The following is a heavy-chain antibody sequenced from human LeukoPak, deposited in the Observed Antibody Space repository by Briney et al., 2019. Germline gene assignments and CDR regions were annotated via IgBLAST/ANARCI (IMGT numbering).Heavy chain of an antibody. D-gene: IGHD1-26*01. CDR3: AKDLAVGTTPRVYAFDV. CDR2: VNRDSTTV. J-gene: IGHJ3*01. Sequence: GGSLTLSCAASGFTFYDYAMHWVRQVPGKGLEWVGGVNRDSTTVAYGDSVKGRFTISIDNARNSLYLQMNSLRTEDTALYYCAKDLAVGTTPRVYAFDVWGQGTMVTVS. V-gene: IGHV3-9*01. CDR1: GFTFYDYA.